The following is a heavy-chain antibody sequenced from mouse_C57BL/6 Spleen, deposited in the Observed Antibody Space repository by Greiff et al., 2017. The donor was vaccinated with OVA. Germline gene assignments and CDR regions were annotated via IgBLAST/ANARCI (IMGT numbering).Heavy chain of an antibody. CDR2: IWRGGST. CDR1: GFSFTSYG. Sequence: QVQLQQSGPGLVKPSQSLSITCTVSGFSFTSYGVHWVRQSPGKGLEWLGVIWRGGSTDYNAAFMSRLSITKDNSKSQVIFTKNSLQAHATAIYYGSKNPCYGSSHYYAMDYWGQGTSVTVSS. V-gene: IGHV2-5*01. J-gene: IGHJ4*01. CDR3: SKNPCYGSSHYYAMDY. D-gene: IGHD1-1*01.